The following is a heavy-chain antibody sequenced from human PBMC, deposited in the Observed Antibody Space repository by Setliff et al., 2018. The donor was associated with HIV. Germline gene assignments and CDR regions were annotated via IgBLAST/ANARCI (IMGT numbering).Heavy chain of an antibody. J-gene: IGHJ5*02. CDR2: INNSGST. D-gene: IGHD6-13*01. V-gene: IGHV4-61*01. CDR3: AREGGTGRSSWYGAYWYDP. CDR1: GASISSSSYY. Sequence: SETLSLTCSVSGASISSSSYYWSWIRQPPGKGLEWIGYINNSGSTNYNPSLKSRVTISLDTSKTQFSLRLTSVTAADTAVYYCAREGGTGRSSWYGAYWYDPWGQGTLVTVSS.